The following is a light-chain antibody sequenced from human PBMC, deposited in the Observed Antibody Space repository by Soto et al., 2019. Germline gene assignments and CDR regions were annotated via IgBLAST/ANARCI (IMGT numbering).Light chain of an antibody. CDR2: DAT. CDR1: ESVNTS. J-gene: IGKJ1*01. V-gene: IGKV3-11*01. Sequence: EIVLTQSPVTLSLSPGEGAALSCTASESVNTSLGWYQQKPGQAPRLLIYDATLRATGIPARFTGSGSGTGSTLTITSLEPEDFAVYYCQQRGNWPRTWAFGQGTKVEVK. CDR3: QQRGNWPRTWA.